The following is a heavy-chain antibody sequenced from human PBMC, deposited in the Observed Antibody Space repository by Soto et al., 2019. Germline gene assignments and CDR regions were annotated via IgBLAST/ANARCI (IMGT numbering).Heavy chain of an antibody. D-gene: IGHD6-6*01. Sequence: QVQLVESGGGVVQPGRSLRLSCAASGFTFSSYGMHWVRQAPGKGLEWVAVIWYDGSNKYYADSVKGRFTISRDNSKNMLDLQMNRQRAEDTAVYYCARDRNEYSSSWDFDYWGQGTLVTVSS. J-gene: IGHJ4*02. CDR2: IWYDGSNK. CDR3: ARDRNEYSSSWDFDY. V-gene: IGHV3-33*01. CDR1: GFTFSSYG.